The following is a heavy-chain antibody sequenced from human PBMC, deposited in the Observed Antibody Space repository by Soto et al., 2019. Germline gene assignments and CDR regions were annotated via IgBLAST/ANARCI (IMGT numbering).Heavy chain of an antibody. Sequence: EVQLVESGGGLVQPGVSLRLSCAASGFTFSGYWMHWVRQAPGKGLVWVSRINTDGRTTSYSDSVKGRFTISRDNGKNTLYLQMSSLRAEDTAVYYCARDGRVVPVGSFRGDFYYYYNMDVWGKGTTVTVSS. J-gene: IGHJ6*04. CDR3: ARDGRVVPVGSFRGDFYYYYNMDV. CDR2: INTDGRTT. CDR1: GFTFSGYW. D-gene: IGHD2-2*01. V-gene: IGHV3-74*01.